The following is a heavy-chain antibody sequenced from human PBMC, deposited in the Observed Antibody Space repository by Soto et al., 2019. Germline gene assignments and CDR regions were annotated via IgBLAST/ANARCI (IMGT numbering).Heavy chain of an antibody. CDR1: GFTFSNAW. V-gene: IGHV3-15*07. Sequence: EVQLVESGGGLVKPGGSLRLSCAASGFTFSNAWMNWVRQAPGKGLEWVGRIKSKTDGGTTDYAAPVKGRFTISRDDSKNTLYLQMNSLKSEGTAVYDCTTLTYYYGSGSYEYFDYWVQGTQVTVSS. CDR3: TTLTYYYGSGSYEYFDY. J-gene: IGHJ4*02. CDR2: IKSKTDGGTT. D-gene: IGHD3-10*01.